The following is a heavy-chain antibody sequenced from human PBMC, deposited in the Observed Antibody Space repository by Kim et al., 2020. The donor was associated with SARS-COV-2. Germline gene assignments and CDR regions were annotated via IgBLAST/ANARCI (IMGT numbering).Heavy chain of an antibody. CDR2: IWYDGSNK. D-gene: IGHD3-22*01. Sequence: GGSLRLSCAASGFTFSSYGMHWVRQAPGKGLEWVAVIWYDGSNKYYADSVKGRFTISRDKSKNTLYLQMNSLRAEDTAVYYCATGIYYYDSSGYLGYWGQGTLVTVSS. CDR3: ATGIYYYDSSGYLGY. CDR1: GFTFSSYG. V-gene: IGHV3-33*08. J-gene: IGHJ4*02.